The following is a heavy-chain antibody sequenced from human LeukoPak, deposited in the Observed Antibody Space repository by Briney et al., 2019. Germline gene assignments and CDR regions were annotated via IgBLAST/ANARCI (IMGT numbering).Heavy chain of an antibody. J-gene: IGHJ4*02. CDR3: AEGYSGYSYGYDY. Sequence: TGGSLRLSCAASGFTFSSYAMSWVRQAPVKGLEWVSAISGSGGSTYYADSVKGRFTISRDNSKNTLYLQMNSLRAEDTAVYYCAEGYSGYSYGYDYWGQGTLVTVSS. V-gene: IGHV3-23*01. CDR2: ISGSGGST. D-gene: IGHD5-18*01. CDR1: GFTFSSYA.